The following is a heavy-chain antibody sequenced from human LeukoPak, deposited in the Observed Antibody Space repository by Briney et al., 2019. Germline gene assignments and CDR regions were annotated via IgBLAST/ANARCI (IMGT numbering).Heavy chain of an antibody. V-gene: IGHV3-11*04. CDR3: ARDMTTVMGSFDY. CDR1: GFIFSDYY. J-gene: IGHJ4*02. CDR2: ISGSSSNI. D-gene: IGHD4-17*01. Sequence: SGGSLRLSCAASGFIFSDYYMSWIRQAPGKGLEWVSYISGSSSNIYYADSVKGRFTISRDNAKNSLYLQMNSLRAEDTAVYYCARDMTTVMGSFDYWGQGTLVTVSS.